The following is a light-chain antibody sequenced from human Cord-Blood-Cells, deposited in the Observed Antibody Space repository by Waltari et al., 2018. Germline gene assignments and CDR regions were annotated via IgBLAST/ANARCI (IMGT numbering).Light chain of an antibody. Sequence: QSVLTQPPSASGTPGQRVTISCSGSSSNIGSNYVYWYQQLPGTAPKLLFYRNKRGPSGVPDRFSGSKSGASASLAISGLRSEDEADYYCAAWDDSLSGWVFGGGTKLTVL. J-gene: IGLJ3*02. CDR3: AAWDDSLSGWV. V-gene: IGLV1-47*01. CDR2: RNK. CDR1: SSNIGSNY.